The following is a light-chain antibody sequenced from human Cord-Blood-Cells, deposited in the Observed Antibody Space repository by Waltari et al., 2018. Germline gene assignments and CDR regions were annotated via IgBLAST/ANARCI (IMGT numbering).Light chain of an antibody. CDR1: QSVSSY. CDR3: QQRSNWLT. Sequence: EIVLTQSPATLSLSPGERATLSCRASQSVSSYLAWYQQKPGQAPRLLIYDASNRATGRKARFSGSGSGTDFTLTISSLEPEDFAVYYCQQRSNWLTFGGGTKVEIK. J-gene: IGKJ4*01. CDR2: DAS. V-gene: IGKV3-11*01.